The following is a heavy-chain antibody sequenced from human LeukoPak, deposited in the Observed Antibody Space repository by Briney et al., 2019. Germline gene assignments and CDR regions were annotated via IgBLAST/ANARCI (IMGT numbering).Heavy chain of an antibody. D-gene: IGHD3-10*01. J-gene: IGHJ3*01. CDR2: INPNNGDT. CDR3: ARQRGGDAYDL. V-gene: IGHV1-2*02. Sequence: EASVKVSCKASGYTFTGYSIHWVRQAPGQRLECLGWINPNNGDTNYAQRFQGRVTMTSDTSISAAYMDLSSLRSDDTAIYYCARQRGGDAYDLWGQGTMVTVSS. CDR1: GYTFTGYS.